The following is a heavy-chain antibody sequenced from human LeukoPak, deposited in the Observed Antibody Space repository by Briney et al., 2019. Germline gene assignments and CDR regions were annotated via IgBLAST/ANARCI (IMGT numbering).Heavy chain of an antibody. CDR2: INHSGST. J-gene: IGHJ4*02. V-gene: IGHV4-34*01. D-gene: IGHD3-10*01. CDR1: GGSFSGYY. Sequence: SETLSLTCAVYGGSFSGYYWSWIRQPPRKRLEWIGEINHSGSTNYNPSLKSRVTISADTSKNQFSLKLSSVTAADTAVYYCASMVRGASTSDYWGQGTLVTVSS. CDR3: ASMVRGASTSDY.